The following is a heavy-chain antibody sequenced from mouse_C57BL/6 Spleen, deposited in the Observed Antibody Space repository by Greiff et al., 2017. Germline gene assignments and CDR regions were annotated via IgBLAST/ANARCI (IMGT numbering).Heavy chain of an antibody. D-gene: IGHD2-4*01. CDR1: GFTFSDYY. V-gene: IGHV5-16*01. Sequence: EVKLVESEGGLVQPGSSMKLSCTASGFTFSDYYMAWVRQVPEKGLEWVANINYDGSSTYYLDSLKSRFIISRDNAKNILYLQMSSLKSEDTATYYCARGYDYDGDYFDYWGQGTTLTVSS. CDR2: INYDGSST. CDR3: ARGYDYDGDYFDY. J-gene: IGHJ2*01.